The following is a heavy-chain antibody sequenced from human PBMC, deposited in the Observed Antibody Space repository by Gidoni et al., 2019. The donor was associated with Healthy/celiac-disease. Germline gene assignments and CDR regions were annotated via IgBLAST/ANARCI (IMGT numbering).Heavy chain of an antibody. J-gene: IGHJ6*03. Sequence: EVQLVESGGGLVQPGGSLRLSCAASGFTFSSYWMSWVRQAPGKGLEWVANIKQDGSEKYYVDSVKGRFTISRDNAKNSLYLQMNSLRAEDTAVYYCARDREYQLLPDSYYYYYYMDVWGKGTTVTVSS. CDR1: GFTFSSYW. CDR3: ARDREYQLLPDSYYYYYYMDV. V-gene: IGHV3-7*01. D-gene: IGHD2-2*01. CDR2: IKQDGSEK.